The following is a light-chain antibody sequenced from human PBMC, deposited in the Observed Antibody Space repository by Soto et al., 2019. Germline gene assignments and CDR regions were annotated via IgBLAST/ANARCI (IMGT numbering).Light chain of an antibody. J-gene: IGKJ1*01. CDR2: GAS. Sequence: EIVMTXXXXTLSVSPGERATLSCRASQSVSSNLAWYQQKPGQAPRLLIYGASTRATGIPARFSGSGSGTEFTLTISSLQSEDFAVYYCQHYNNWPRTFGQGTKVEIK. CDR3: QHYNNWPRT. V-gene: IGKV3-15*01. CDR1: QSVSSN.